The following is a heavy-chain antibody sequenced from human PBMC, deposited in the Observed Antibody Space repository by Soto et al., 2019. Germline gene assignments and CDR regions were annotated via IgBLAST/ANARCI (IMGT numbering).Heavy chain of an antibody. CDR3: ARDLGVTTVTNPWFDP. CDR1: GFTFSSYT. V-gene: IGHV3-21*01. Sequence: KPGGSLRLSCAASGFTFSSYTMNWVRQAPGMGLEWVSSISSSSTYMYYADSVKGRFTISRDNAKNSLYLQMNSLRAEDTAIYYCARDLGVTTVTNPWFDPWGQGSLVTVSS. J-gene: IGHJ5*02. CDR2: ISSSSTYM. D-gene: IGHD4-4*01.